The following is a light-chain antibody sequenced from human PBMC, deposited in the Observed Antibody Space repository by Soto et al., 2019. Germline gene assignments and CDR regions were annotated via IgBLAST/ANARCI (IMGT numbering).Light chain of an antibody. V-gene: IGKV3-20*01. CDR1: QSVSSSY. Sequence: EIVLTQSPGTLSLSPGERATLSCRASQSVSSSYLAWYQQKPGQAPRLLIYGASSRATGIPDRFSGSGSGTDFTLIISRLETEDFAVYYCQQYGSTRLTFGGGTKVEI. CDR3: QQYGSTRLT. CDR2: GAS. J-gene: IGKJ4*01.